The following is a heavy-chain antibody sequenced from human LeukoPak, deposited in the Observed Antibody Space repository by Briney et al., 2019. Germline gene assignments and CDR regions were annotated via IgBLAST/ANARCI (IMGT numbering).Heavy chain of an antibody. V-gene: IGHV4-61*02. J-gene: IGHJ4*02. CDR3: ARMFEY. CDR1: GGSISSDNYY. CDR2: IYTSGTT. Sequence: SQTPSLTCTVSGGSISSDNYYWTWIRQPAGKGLEWIGRIYTSGTTNYNPSLKSRVTILLDTSKNQFSLNLNSVTAADTAIYYCARMFEYWGQGTLVTVSS.